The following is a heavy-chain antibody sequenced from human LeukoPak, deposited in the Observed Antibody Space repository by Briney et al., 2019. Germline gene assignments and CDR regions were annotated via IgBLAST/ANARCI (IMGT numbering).Heavy chain of an antibody. CDR3: ARDXXGDYGLXVXXY. CDR1: GFTFSSYW. J-gene: IGHJ4*02. Sequence: GGSLRLSCAASGFTFSSYWMHWVRQAPGKGLVWVSRINSDGSSTSYADSVKGRFTISRDNAKNTLYLQMHSLRAEDTAAYYCARDXXGDYGLXVXXYXGXGTLVTVSS. D-gene: IGHD4-17*01. CDR2: INSDGSST. V-gene: IGHV3-74*01.